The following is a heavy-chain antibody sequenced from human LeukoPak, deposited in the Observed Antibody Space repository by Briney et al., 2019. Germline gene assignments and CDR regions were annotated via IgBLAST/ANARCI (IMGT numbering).Heavy chain of an antibody. Sequence: RGSLRLSCAASGFTFSSYAMSWVRQAPGKGLEWVSHADCVKGRFTISRDNSKNTLYLHMNSLRAEDTAIYYCAKMAGSSVYYYRFDYWGQGTLVTVSS. V-gene: IGHV3-23*01. CDR1: GFTFSSYA. J-gene: IGHJ4*02. D-gene: IGHD3-22*01. CDR3: AKMAGSSVYYYRFDY.